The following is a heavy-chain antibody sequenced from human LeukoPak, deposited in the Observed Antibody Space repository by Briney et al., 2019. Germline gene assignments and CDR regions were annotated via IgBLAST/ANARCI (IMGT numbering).Heavy chain of an antibody. CDR1: GFSVSRNY. CDR3: ARGGRTDSGSYPYGMDV. V-gene: IGHV3-66*01. J-gene: IGHJ6*02. D-gene: IGHD3-10*01. Sequence: GGSLRLSCAASGFSVSRNYLSWVRQAPGKGLEWVSVIYGGATTDYADSVKGRFTISTDSSKNTLYLQMNSLRDEDTSVYYCARGGRTDSGSYPYGMDVWGQGALVTVSS. CDR2: IYGGATT.